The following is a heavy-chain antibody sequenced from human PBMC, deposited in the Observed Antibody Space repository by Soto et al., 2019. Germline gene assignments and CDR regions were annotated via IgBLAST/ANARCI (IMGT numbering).Heavy chain of an antibody. J-gene: IGHJ4*02. Sequence: PSETLSLTCTVSGGSISSYYWSWIRQPPGKGLEWIGYIYYSGSTNYNPSLKSRVTISVDTSKNQFSLKLSSVTAADTAVYYCARYEYYYDSSGYYYISYFDYWGQGTLVTVSS. D-gene: IGHD3-22*01. CDR3: ARYEYYYDSSGYYYISYFDY. CDR1: GGSISSYY. V-gene: IGHV4-59*01. CDR2: IYYSGST.